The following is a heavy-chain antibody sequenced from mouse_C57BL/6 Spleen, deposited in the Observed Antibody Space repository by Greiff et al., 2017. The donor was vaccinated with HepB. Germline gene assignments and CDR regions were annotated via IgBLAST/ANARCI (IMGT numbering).Heavy chain of an antibody. D-gene: IGHD2-2*01. CDR3: ARGDYGYPYYYAMDY. J-gene: IGHJ4*01. Sequence: EVKLQESGPVLVKPGASVKMSCKASGYTFTDYYMNWVKQSHGKSLEWIGVINPYNGGTSYNQKFKGKATLTVDKSSSTAYMELNSLTSEDSAVYYCARGDYGYPYYYAMDYWGQGTSVTVSS. CDR1: GYTFTDYY. CDR2: INPYNGGT. V-gene: IGHV1-19*01.